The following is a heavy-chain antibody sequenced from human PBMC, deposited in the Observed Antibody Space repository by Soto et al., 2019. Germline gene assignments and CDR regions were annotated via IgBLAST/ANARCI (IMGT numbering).Heavy chain of an antibody. J-gene: IGHJ6*02. CDR2: INPQTGGT. CDR3: ARERYEVISDGMDV. D-gene: IGHD2-21*01. CDR1: GYTFTGYY. Sequence: GASVKVSCKASGYTFTGYYIHWVREAPGQGLEWMGWINPQTGGTSYAQKFQGRVTLSRDTSINTAYLELSRLRFDDAAVYFCARERYEVISDGMDVCGRGTTVTVSS. V-gene: IGHV1-2*02.